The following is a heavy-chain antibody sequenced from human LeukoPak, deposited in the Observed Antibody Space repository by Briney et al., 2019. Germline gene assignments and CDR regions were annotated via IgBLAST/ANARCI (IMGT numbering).Heavy chain of an antibody. CDR3: AKGLGEFASAPDS. Sequence: PGGSLRLSCAASGFSFSKFGMSWVRKAPGKGLEWVSAIFGNGITTYYADSVKGRFIISRDNSQNRLFLQVNSLRVEDTAVYYCAKGLGEFASAPDSWGQGTLVTVSS. CDR1: GFSFSKFG. D-gene: IGHD6-6*01. V-gene: IGHV3-23*01. J-gene: IGHJ5*01. CDR2: IFGNGITT.